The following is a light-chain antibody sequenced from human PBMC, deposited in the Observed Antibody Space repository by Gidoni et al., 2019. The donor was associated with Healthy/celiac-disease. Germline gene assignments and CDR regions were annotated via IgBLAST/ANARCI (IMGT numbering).Light chain of an antibody. CDR3: SSYTSSSTLV. J-gene: IGLJ2*01. Sequence: PGQSITSACTGTSSDVGDDNYVSWYQQYPGKAPKLMIYDVSNRPSGVSNRFSGSKSGNTASLTISGLQAEDEADYYCSSYTSSSTLVFGGGTKLTVL. CDR1: SSDVGDDNY. CDR2: DVS. V-gene: IGLV2-14*04.